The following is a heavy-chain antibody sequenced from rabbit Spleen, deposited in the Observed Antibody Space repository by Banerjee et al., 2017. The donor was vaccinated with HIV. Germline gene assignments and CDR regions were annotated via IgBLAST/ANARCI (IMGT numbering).Heavy chain of an antibody. CDR2: MDTGSSGFT. CDR3: ARDSGSSFSSYCMDL. D-gene: IGHD8-1*01. Sequence: QSLEESGGDLVKPGASLTLTCTASGVSFSSNNYMCWVRQAPGKGLEWIACMDTGSSGFTYFASWAKGRFTISKTSSTTVTLQMTSLTAADTATYFCARDSGSSFSSYCMDLWGPGTLVTVS. CDR1: GVSFSSNNY. J-gene: IGHJ6*01. V-gene: IGHV1S40*01.